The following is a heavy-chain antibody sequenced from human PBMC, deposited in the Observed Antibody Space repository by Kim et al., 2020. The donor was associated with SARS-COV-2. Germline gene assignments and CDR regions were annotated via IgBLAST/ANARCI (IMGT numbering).Heavy chain of an antibody. Sequence: SETLSLTCTVSGGSISSGGYYWSWIRQHPGKGLEWIGYIYYSGSTYYNPSLKSRVTISVDTSKNQFSLKLSSVTAADTAVYYCARDGYCSGGSCYRANTGIVGAWGNYYYYGMDVWGQGTTVTVSS. CDR1: GGSISSGGYY. D-gene: IGHD2-15*01. V-gene: IGHV4-31*03. CDR2: IYYSGST. J-gene: IGHJ6*02. CDR3: ARDGYCSGGSCYRANTGIVGAWGNYYYYGMDV.